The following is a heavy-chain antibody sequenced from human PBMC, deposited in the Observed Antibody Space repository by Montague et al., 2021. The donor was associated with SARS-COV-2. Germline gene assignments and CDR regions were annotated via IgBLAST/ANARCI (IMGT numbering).Heavy chain of an antibody. CDR2: ISDDEVHT. D-gene: IGHD3-16*01. J-gene: IGHJ4*02. CDR3: AKCAADNDYCGRGPIGD. CDR1: GFTFSKYG. V-gene: IGHV3-30*18. Sequence: SLRLSCAASGFTFSKYGMHWVRQAPGKGLEWVAIISDDEVHTYYADSVKGRFTISRDNSKNTLYLQMNSLRPEDTAVYYCAKCAADNDYCGRGPIGDWGQGTLVTVSS.